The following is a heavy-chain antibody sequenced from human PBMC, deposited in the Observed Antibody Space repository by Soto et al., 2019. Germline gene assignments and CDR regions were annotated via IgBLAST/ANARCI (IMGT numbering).Heavy chain of an antibody. Sequence: SETLSLTCTASGDSISRSSYYWGWIRQSPGKGPEWIGSIYYTGRSHYNPSLKSRVAISVDASTNQFSLQLSSVTATDTAVYYCAREQGPLGVDPWGQGTLVTVSS. D-gene: IGHD3-16*02. J-gene: IGHJ5*02. CDR3: AREQGPLGVDP. V-gene: IGHV4-39*02. CDR2: IYYTGRS. CDR1: GDSISRSSYY.